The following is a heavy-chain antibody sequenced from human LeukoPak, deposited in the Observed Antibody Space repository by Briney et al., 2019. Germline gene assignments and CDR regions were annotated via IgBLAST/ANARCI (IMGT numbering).Heavy chain of an antibody. CDR2: ISSTSKFI. J-gene: IGHJ4*02. CDR3: ARGALSGSGTFDY. Sequence: GGSLRLSCAASGFTFSHYAINWVRQAPGKGLEWVSYISSTSKFIYFADSVKGRFTISRDNGKNSLTLQLNSLRPEDTAVYYCARGALSGSGTFDYWGQGTLVTVSS. CDR1: GFTFSHYA. V-gene: IGHV3-21*01. D-gene: IGHD1-26*01.